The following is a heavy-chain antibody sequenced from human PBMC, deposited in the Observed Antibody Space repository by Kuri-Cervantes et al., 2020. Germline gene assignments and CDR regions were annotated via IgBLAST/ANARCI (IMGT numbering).Heavy chain of an antibody. J-gene: IGHJ6*03. CDR2: INYTGST. Sequence: GSLRLSCAVSGDSVNNPNWWTWVRQPPGKGLEWIAEINYTGSTNYNPSLESRVTISVDKSKNQFSLKLTSVTAADTAVYYCARPLNYYYYMDVWGKGTTVTVSS. CDR1: GDSVNNPNW. CDR3: ARPLNYYYYMDV. V-gene: IGHV4-4*02.